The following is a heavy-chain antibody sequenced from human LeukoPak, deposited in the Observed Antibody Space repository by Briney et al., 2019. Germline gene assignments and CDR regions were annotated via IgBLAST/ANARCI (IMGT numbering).Heavy chain of an antibody. CDR1: GGSISSYY. J-gene: IGHJ5*02. CDR3: ARVRLRFLEDGGWFDP. D-gene: IGHD3-3*01. Sequence: PSETLSLTCTVSGGSISSYYWSWIRQPPGKGLEWIGYIYYSGSTNYNPSLKSRVTISVDTSKNQFSLKLSSVTAADTAVYYCARVRLRFLEDGGWFDPWGQGTLVTVSS. V-gene: IGHV4-59*01. CDR2: IYYSGST.